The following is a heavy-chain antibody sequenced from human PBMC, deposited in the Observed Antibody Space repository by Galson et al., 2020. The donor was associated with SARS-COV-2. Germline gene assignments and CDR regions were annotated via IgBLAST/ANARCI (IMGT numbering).Heavy chain of an antibody. CDR3: ARGGRTGYQDAAGV. V-gene: IGHV1-69*10. Sequence: SVKVSCKASGGTFSSYAISWVRQAPGQGLEWMGGINPILGIANYAQKFQGRVTITADKSTSTAYMELSSLRSEDTAVYYCARGGRTGYQDAAGVWGKGTTVTVSS. CDR1: GGTFSSYA. D-gene: IGHD2-15*01. CDR2: INPILGIA. J-gene: IGHJ6*04.